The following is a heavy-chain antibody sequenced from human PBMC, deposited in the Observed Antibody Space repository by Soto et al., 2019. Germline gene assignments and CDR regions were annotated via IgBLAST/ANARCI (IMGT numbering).Heavy chain of an antibody. V-gene: IGHV2-70*04. CDR1: GFSLSTSKMR. CDR2: IDWDDDK. J-gene: IGHJ4*02. Sequence: GSGPTLVNPTQTLTLTCTFSGFSLSTSKMRVSWIRQPPGKALEWLARIDWDDDKFYSTSLKTRLTISKDTFKNQVVLTMTNMASVDTTTHYCSRTGGSLKNYFDYWGKGTLVTVSS. CDR3: SRTGGSLKNYFDY.